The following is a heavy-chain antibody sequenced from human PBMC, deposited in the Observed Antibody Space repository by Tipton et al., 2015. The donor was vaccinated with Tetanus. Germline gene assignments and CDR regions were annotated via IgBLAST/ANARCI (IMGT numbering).Heavy chain of an antibody. CDR3: ARDRITGPTGRYYAMDV. CDR2: IYYSGSA. V-gene: IGHV4-61*01. CDR1: GGSLFSGSFY. J-gene: IGHJ6*01. Sequence: TLSLTCIVSGGSLFSGSFYWTWIRQPPGKALEWVAHIYYSGSATYNPSVASRATVSIDMSKNQFSLRLTSATAADTAVYYCARDRITGPTGRYYAMDVWGQGTTVTVSS. D-gene: IGHD1-7*01.